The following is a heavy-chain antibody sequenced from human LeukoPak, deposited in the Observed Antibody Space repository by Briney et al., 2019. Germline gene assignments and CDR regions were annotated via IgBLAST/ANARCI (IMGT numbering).Heavy chain of an antibody. CDR2: INWNSDSI. D-gene: IGHD7-27*01. CDR1: GFAFDDYA. Sequence: GGSLRLSCAVSGFAFDDYAMHWVRQAPGKGLEWVSGINWNSDSIGYADSVKGRFTISRDNAKNSLYLQMNSLRAEDMALYYCAKARGGNWDDAFDIWGQGTMVTVSS. CDR3: AKARGGNWDDAFDI. V-gene: IGHV3-9*03. J-gene: IGHJ3*02.